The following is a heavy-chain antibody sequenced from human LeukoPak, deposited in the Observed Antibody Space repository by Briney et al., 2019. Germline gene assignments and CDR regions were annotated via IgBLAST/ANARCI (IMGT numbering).Heavy chain of an antibody. Sequence: PGGSLRLSCAASGFTFNIYDMNWVRQAPGKGLEWVSSIDTSSFYMYYADSVKGRFTISRDNAKNPLYLQMNSLRAEDTAVYYCARDALYYDFWSGYHNWFDPWGQGTLVTVSS. D-gene: IGHD3-3*01. CDR1: GFTFNIYD. CDR2: IDTSSFYM. V-gene: IGHV3-21*06. CDR3: ARDALYYDFWSGYHNWFDP. J-gene: IGHJ5*02.